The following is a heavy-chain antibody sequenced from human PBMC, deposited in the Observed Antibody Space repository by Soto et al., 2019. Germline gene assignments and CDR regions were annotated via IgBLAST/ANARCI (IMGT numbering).Heavy chain of an antibody. CDR1: GGPFSGYY. Sequence: SETLSLTCAVYGGPFSGYYWSWIRQPPGKGLEWIGEINHSGSTNYNPSLKSRVTISVDTSKNQFSLKLSSVTAADTAVYYCARAFLLSREYYYYYMDVWGKGTTVTVPS. CDR2: INHSGST. J-gene: IGHJ6*03. V-gene: IGHV4-34*01. CDR3: ARAFLLSREYYYYYMDV. D-gene: IGHD2-2*01.